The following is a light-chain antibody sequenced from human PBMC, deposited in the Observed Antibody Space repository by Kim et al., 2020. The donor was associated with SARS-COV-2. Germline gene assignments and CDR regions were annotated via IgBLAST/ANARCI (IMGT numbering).Light chain of an antibody. CDR2: AAA. CDR3: QKYNSALWT. J-gene: IGKJ1*01. CDR1: QGISNY. V-gene: IGKV1-27*01. Sequence: ASEGDRVTITCRASQGISNYLAWYQQKPGKVPKLLIYAAAALKSWVPSRSSGSGSGTDFTFTIRSLQHEDVATYYCQKYNSALWTFGQGTKVDIK.